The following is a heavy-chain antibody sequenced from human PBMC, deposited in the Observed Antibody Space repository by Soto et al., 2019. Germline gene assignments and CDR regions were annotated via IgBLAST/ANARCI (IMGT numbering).Heavy chain of an antibody. CDR1: GFTFSNAW. D-gene: IGHD3-22*01. V-gene: IGHV3-15*07. Sequence: EVQLVESGGGLIKPGGSLRLSCAASGFTFSNAWMNWVRQAPGKGLEWVGRIKSKTDGGTTDYAAPVKGRFTISRDDSKNTLYLQMNSLKTEDTAVYYCTTRYYYDSSGYYYLLDYWGQGTLVTVSS. J-gene: IGHJ4*02. CDR3: TTRYYYDSSGYYYLLDY. CDR2: IKSKTDGGTT.